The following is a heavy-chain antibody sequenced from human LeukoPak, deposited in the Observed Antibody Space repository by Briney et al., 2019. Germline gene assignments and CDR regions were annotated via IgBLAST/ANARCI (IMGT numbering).Heavy chain of an antibody. Sequence: PGGSLRLSCAASGFTFNNYAMSWVRQAPGKGLEWVSAICDSGSATNYADSVKGRYTISRDNSKNTLYLQMNSLGAEDTAVYYCAKRSCGGGSCNFDYWGQGTLVTVSS. V-gene: IGHV3-23*01. D-gene: IGHD2-15*01. CDR1: GFTFNNYA. J-gene: IGHJ4*02. CDR2: ICDSGSAT. CDR3: AKRSCGGGSCNFDY.